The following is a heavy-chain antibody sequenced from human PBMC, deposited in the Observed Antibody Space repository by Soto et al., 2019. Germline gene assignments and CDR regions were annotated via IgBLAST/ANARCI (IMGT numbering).Heavy chain of an antibody. CDR2: IYWDDDK. CDR1: GFSLSTSGVG. D-gene: IGHD5-18*01. J-gene: IGHJ5*02. V-gene: IGHV2-5*02. CDR3: AHRPQLWSTYNCFDP. Sequence: QITLKESGPTLVKPTQTLTLTCTFSGFSLSTSGVGVGWIRQPPGKALEWLALIYWDDDKRYSPSLKSRLTITKDTTKNQVVLTMTKMDPVDTATYYCAHRPQLWSTYNCFDPWAQGTLVAVSS.